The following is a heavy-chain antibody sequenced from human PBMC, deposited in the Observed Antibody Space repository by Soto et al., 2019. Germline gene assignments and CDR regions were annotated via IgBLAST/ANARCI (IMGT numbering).Heavy chain of an antibody. CDR2: IYYSGST. CDR1: GGSISSYY. V-gene: IGHV4-59*01. J-gene: IGHJ4*02. Sequence: PSGTLSLTCTVSGGSISSYYWSWIRQPPGKGLEWIGYIYYSGSTNYNPSLKSRVTISVDTSKNQFSLKLSSVTAADTAVYYCASMVRGVIIGYFDHWGQGTLVTVSS. CDR3: ASMVRGVIIGYFDH. D-gene: IGHD3-10*01.